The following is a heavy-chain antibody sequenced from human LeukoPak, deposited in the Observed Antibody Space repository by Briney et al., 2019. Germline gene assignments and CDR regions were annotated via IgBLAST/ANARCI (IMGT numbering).Heavy chain of an antibody. CDR2: INPSRGDT. V-gene: IGHV1-2*02. J-gene: IGHJ4*02. CDR3: ARDPRGTYDY. CDR1: GYTFTAAYN. D-gene: IGHD5-12*01. Sequence: ASGTVSRKPSGYTFTAAYNIHWLRQAPAQGPEFMGWINPSRGDTRYAQKFQGRVTVTRDTVISTAYMELSSLTSDDTAVYYCARDPRGTYDYWGQGTLVTVYS.